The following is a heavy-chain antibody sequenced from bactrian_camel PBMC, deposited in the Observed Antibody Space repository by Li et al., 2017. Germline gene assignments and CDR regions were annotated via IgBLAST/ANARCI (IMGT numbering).Heavy chain of an antibody. CDR2: IHTEPGTT. D-gene: IGHD5*01. CDR1: PWYITNYC. CDR3: ALRGWGDGDACYAEEGPGRTYNY. J-gene: IGHJ4*01. Sequence: VQLVESGGGSVQAGGSLRLSCRPGPWYITNYCLGWFRQAPGKAPEGVASIHTEPGTTYYGDSVKGRFTISQDNTKKTLYLQMNSLKPEDTAMYYCALRGWGDGDACYAEEGPGRTYNYWGQGTQVTVS. V-gene: IGHV3S31*01.